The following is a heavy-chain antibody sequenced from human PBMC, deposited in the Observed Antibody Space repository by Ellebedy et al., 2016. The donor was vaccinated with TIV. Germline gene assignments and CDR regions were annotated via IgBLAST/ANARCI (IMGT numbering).Heavy chain of an antibody. D-gene: IGHD3-10*01. J-gene: IGHJ5*01. Sequence: GESLKISCAASGFNFNSYALHWVRQAPGKATEWVSFTSYHGSDKYYADSVKGRFTISRDNSKNTLDLQMNNLRTEDTAVYYCARDPDAFGDQYFDLWGQGTLVIVSS. CDR2: TSYHGSDK. CDR3: ARDPDAFGDQYFDL. CDR1: GFNFNSYA. V-gene: IGHV3-30*04.